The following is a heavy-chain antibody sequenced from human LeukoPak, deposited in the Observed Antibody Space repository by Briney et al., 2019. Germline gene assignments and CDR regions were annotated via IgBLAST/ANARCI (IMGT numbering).Heavy chain of an antibody. D-gene: IGHD3-10*01. CDR2: ISGSGDST. CDR1: GFTFTSYA. CDR3: ARGQYGNLSGSYRTFFDF. J-gene: IGHJ4*02. Sequence: GGSLRLSCAVSGFTFTSYAISWVRQAPGKGLEWVSTISGSGDSTYYADSVKGRFTLSRDKSKNTVYLQMDSLRVAESAVYYCARGQYGNLSGSYRTFFDFWGQGALVTVSP. V-gene: IGHV3-23*01.